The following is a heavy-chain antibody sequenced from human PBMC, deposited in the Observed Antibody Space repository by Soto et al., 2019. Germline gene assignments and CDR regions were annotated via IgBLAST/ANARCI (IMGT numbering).Heavy chain of an antibody. CDR2: IIPIFGTA. J-gene: IGHJ4*02. V-gene: IGHV1-69*06. CDR3: ASFLYSSGWYGRGYYFDY. D-gene: IGHD6-19*01. Sequence: GASVKVSCKASGSTFSSYAISCVRQAPGQVLEWMGGIIPIFGTANYAQKFQGRVTITADKSTSTAYMELSSLRSEDTAVYYCASFLYSSGWYGRGYYFDYWGQGTLVTVSS. CDR1: GSTFSSYA.